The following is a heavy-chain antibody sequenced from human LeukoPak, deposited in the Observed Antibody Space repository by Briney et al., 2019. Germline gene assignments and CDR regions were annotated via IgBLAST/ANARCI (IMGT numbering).Heavy chain of an antibody. Sequence: SETLSLTCTVSGGSISSYNWGWIRRPAGKGLEWIGRFYSTENTIYNPSLKSRVAMSGDTSKNQLSLKLYSVTVADTAIYYCARVIVATWDDDWFDPWGQGILVTVSS. J-gene: IGHJ5*02. CDR3: ARVIVATWDDDWFDP. D-gene: IGHD1-1*01. V-gene: IGHV4-4*07. CDR2: FYSTENT. CDR1: GGSISSYN.